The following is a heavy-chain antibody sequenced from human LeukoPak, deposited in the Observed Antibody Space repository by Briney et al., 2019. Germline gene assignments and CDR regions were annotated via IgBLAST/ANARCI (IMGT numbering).Heavy chain of an antibody. Sequence: DSVKVSCKASGYTFIDYYMHWVRQAPGQGLEWMGWINPNSGGTKYAQRFQGRLTMSRGTSISTAYMELSRLTSDDTAVYYFARGVLAGYDSSGYRLYNRFDPWGQGTLVIVSS. V-gene: IGHV1-2*02. CDR2: INPNSGGT. CDR3: ARGVLAGYDSSGYRLYNRFDP. CDR1: GYTFIDYY. J-gene: IGHJ5*02. D-gene: IGHD3-22*01.